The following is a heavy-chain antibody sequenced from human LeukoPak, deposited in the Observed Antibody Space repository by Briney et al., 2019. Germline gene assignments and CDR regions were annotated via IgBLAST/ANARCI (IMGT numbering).Heavy chain of an antibody. CDR2: IYPGDSDT. V-gene: IGHV5-51*01. CDR3: ARLGPSHYYYYYGMDV. J-gene: IGHJ6*02. Sequence: GESLQISCQGSGYSFTSYWIGWVRQMPGKGLEWMGIIYPGDSDTRYSPSFQGQVTISADKSISTAYLQWSSLKASDTAMYYCARLGPSHYYYYYGMDVWGQGTTVTVSS. D-gene: IGHD7-27*01. CDR1: GYSFTSYW.